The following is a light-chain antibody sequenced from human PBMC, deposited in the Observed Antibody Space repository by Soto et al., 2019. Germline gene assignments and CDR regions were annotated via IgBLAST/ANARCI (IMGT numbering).Light chain of an antibody. CDR3: QQYGSSPLT. CDR2: GAS. Sequence: EIVLTQSPGTLSLSPGERATLSCRASQSVSSSYLAWYQQKPGQAPRLLIYGASSRATGIPDRFSGSGSGMDFTLTISRLEPEEVAGYYCQQYGSSPLTCGGGTKVEIK. V-gene: IGKV3-20*01. CDR1: QSVSSSY. J-gene: IGKJ4*01.